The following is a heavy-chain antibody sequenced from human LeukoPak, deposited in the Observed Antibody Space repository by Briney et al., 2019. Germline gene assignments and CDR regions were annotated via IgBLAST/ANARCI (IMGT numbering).Heavy chain of an antibody. CDR1: GFTFSGVA. Sequence: GGSLRLSCAASGFTFSGVAMTWVRPAPGQGLQWLSVVFGSGGGTTYATSVKGRFTISRDTSKNKLYLQMTTLAAEDTAIYYCARANATVWPNSFDSWGQGTLVTVSS. V-gene: IGHV3-23*01. J-gene: IGHJ4*02. D-gene: IGHD2-15*01. CDR3: ARANATVWPNSFDS. CDR2: VFGSGGGT.